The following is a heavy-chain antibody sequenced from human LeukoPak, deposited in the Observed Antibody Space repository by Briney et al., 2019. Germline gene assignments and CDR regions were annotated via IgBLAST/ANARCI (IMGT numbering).Heavy chain of an antibody. CDR3: ARYGSGTYSFDY. J-gene: IGHJ4*02. CDR2: IYYSGST. D-gene: IGHD3-10*01. Sequence: SETLSLTCTVSGGSISPYYWNWIRQPPGKGLEWIGYIYYSGSTNYNPSLKSRVTISVDTSKNQFSLKLTSVTAADTAVYYCARYGSGTYSFDYWGQGTLVVVSS. V-gene: IGHV4-59*01. CDR1: GGSISPYY.